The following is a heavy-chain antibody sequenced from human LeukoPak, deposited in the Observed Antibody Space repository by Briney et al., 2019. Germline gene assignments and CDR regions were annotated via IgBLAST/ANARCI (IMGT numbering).Heavy chain of an antibody. Sequence: SETLSLTCTVSGGSISSSSYYWGWIRQPPGKGLEWIGSIYYSGNTYYNPSLKSRVTISVDTSKNQFSLKLSSVTAADTAVYYCARRFISRIVGATSGDYWGQGTLVTVSS. CDR2: IYYSGNT. V-gene: IGHV4-39*01. CDR3: ARRFISRIVGATSGDY. J-gene: IGHJ4*02. CDR1: GGSISSSSYY. D-gene: IGHD1-26*01.